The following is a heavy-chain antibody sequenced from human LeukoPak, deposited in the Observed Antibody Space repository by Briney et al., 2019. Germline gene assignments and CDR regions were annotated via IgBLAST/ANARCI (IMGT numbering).Heavy chain of an antibody. D-gene: IGHD2/OR15-2a*01. V-gene: IGHV3-53*01. CDR2: ILPDGRT. CDR1: GLTVTDNY. Sequence: GGSLRLSCAASGLTVTDNYFSWVRQAPGKGLEWVSVILPDGRTAHADSVKGRFTISRDRPKNTLHLQMNSLRADDTALYHCARTNTVYGDFDYWGQGILVTVSS. J-gene: IGHJ4*02. CDR3: ARTNTVYGDFDY.